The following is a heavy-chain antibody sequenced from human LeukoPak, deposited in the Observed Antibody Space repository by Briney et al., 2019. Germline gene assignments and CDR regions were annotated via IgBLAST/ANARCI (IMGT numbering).Heavy chain of an antibody. D-gene: IGHD3-9*01. CDR2: ISAYNGNT. CDR1: GYTFTSYG. CDR3: ARVKLYYDILTGYYHADAFDI. J-gene: IGHJ3*02. Sequence: ASVKVSFKASGYTFTSYGISWVRQAPGQGVEWMGWISAYNGNTNYAQKLQGRVTMTTDTSTSTAYMELRSLRSDDTAVYYCARVKLYYDILTGYYHADAFDIWGQGTMVTVSS. V-gene: IGHV1-18*01.